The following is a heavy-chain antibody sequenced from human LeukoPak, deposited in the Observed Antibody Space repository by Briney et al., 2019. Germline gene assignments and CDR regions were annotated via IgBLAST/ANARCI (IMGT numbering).Heavy chain of an antibody. CDR3: AKSNGYGLIDI. D-gene: IGHD3-10*01. CDR2: IKYDGTT. CDR1: GASFSGYF. V-gene: IGHV4-34*01. Sequence: PSETLSLTCAVSGASFSGYFWNWIRQSPEKGLEWIGEIKYDGTTNYSPSLKSRVTISLDTSRNQFSLRLNSVTAADTAVYYCAKSNGYGLIDIWGQGTMVTVSS. J-gene: IGHJ3*02.